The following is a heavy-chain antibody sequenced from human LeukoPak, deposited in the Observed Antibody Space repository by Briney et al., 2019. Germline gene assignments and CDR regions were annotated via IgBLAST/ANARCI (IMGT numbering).Heavy chain of an antibody. V-gene: IGHV3-53*01. CDR2: IYRGGTT. D-gene: IGHD6-13*01. J-gene: IGHJ6*02. CDR1: GFTVNSDY. Sequence: GGSLRLSCAAPGFTVNSDYMSWVRQAPGKGLEWVSIIYRGGTTYYADSVKGRFAISRDNSKNTLYLQMNSLRAEDTAVYYCAKDRLRGGGAAGSSLDVWGQGTTVTVSS. CDR3: AKDRLRGGGAAGSSLDV.